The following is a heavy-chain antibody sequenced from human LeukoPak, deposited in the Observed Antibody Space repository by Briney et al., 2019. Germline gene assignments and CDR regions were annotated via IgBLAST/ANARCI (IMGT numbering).Heavy chain of an antibody. J-gene: IGHJ3*02. CDR1: GFTFSSYG. Sequence: GGSLRLSCAVSGFTFSSYGMHWVRLAPVKGLEWVALISYDGSNKYYGDSVKGRFTISRDNSKNALYLQMNSLRAEDTAVYYCAKDQGYSSSWYAFDIWGQGTMVTASS. V-gene: IGHV3-30*18. CDR3: AKDQGYSSSWYAFDI. D-gene: IGHD6-13*01. CDR2: ISYDGSNK.